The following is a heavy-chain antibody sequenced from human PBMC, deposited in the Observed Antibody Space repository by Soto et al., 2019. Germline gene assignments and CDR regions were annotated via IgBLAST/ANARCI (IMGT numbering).Heavy chain of an antibody. V-gene: IGHV4-4*02. Sequence: QVQLQESGPGLVKPSGTLSLTCTVSGGSISSSNWWIWVRQPPGKGLEWIGEIYHSGSTNYNPSLKSRVPIAVDKSKNQFSLRLSSVTAADTAVYYCARSIADRTPDGFDYWGQGTLVTVSS. J-gene: IGHJ4*02. CDR2: IYHSGST. D-gene: IGHD6-6*01. CDR1: GGSISSSNW. CDR3: ARSIADRTPDGFDY.